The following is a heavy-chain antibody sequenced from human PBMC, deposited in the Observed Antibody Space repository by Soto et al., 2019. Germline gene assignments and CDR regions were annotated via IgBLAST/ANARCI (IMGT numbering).Heavy chain of an antibody. J-gene: IGHJ4*01. CDR2: IFWDDDK. CDR1: GFSLSTSGVG. CDR3: AQLPRKQLCPRGPVVN. V-gene: IGHV2-5*02. D-gene: IGHD1-1*01. Sequence: SGPTLVNPTQTLTLTCTFSGFSLSTSGVGVGWIRQPPGKALEWLGIIFWDDDKRYRPSLKSRVTITKDTSKNQLVLTMTNMDPVDTATYYGAQLPRKQLCPRGPVVNWGHGTPVTVSS.